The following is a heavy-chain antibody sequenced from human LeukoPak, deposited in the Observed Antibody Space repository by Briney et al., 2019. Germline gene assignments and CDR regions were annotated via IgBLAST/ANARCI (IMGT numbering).Heavy chain of an antibody. CDR1: GYTFTNYW. D-gene: IGHD2-2*01. CDR3: ARGPAASPNWFDP. J-gene: IGHJ5*02. CDR2: IYPGDSDT. V-gene: IGHV5-51*01. Sequence: GESLKISCEGFGYTFTNYWIGWVRQMPGKGLEWMGIIYPGDSDTRYSPSFQGQVTISADKSISTAYLQWSSLKASDTAMYYCARGPAASPNWFDPWGQGTLVTVSS.